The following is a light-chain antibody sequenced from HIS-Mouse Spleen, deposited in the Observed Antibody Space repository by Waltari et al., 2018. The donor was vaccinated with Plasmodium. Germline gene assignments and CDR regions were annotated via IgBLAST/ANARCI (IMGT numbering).Light chain of an antibody. Sequence: EIVMTQSPATLSVSPGERATLSCRASQSVSSNLAWYQQKPGQAPRLLIYGASTRATGIPARFSGSWSGIEFTLTISSLQSEDFAVYYCQQYNNWSFTFGPGTKVDIK. V-gene: IGKV3-15*01. J-gene: IGKJ3*01. CDR1: QSVSSN. CDR3: QQYNNWSFT. CDR2: GAS.